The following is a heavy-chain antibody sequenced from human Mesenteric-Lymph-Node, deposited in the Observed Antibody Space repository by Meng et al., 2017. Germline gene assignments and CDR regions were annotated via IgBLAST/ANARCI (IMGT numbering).Heavy chain of an antibody. CDR1: GFTFSSNW. CDR2: INPDGSTS. Sequence: GESLKISCAASGFTFSSNWMHWVRQTPGKGLVWVSRINPDGSTSNNADSVKGRFTVSRDNAKNSLYLQMNSLRAEDTAVYYCARGGDYGAHAYYYYGMDVWGQGTTVTVSS. D-gene: IGHD4-17*01. CDR3: ARGGDYGAHAYYYYGMDV. V-gene: IGHV3-74*01. J-gene: IGHJ6*02.